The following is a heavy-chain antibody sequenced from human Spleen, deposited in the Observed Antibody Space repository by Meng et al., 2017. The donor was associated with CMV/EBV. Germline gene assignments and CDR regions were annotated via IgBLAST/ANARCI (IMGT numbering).Heavy chain of an antibody. D-gene: IGHD6-13*01. V-gene: IGHV3-21*01. Sequence: GGSLRLSCAASGLSFSSYSMNWVRQAPGKGLEWVSSISGSSSYKYYADSVKGRFTISRDNAKTSLFLQMNSLSAEDTAVYYCAREVEGTAAGSYWGQGTLVTVSS. CDR1: GLSFSSYS. J-gene: IGHJ4*02. CDR3: AREVEGTAAGSY. CDR2: ISGSSSYK.